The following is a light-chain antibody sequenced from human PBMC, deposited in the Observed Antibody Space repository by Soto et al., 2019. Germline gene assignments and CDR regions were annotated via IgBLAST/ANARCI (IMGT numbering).Light chain of an antibody. V-gene: IGKV3-20*01. CDR1: QSVTSTY. CDR3: QQYAYPPWT. J-gene: IGKJ1*01. Sequence: DTVLTQSPGTLYLSPGERATLSCRASQSVTSTYLAWYQHRPGQAPRLLIYGASTRATGIPDRFSGSGSGTDFTLTISRLEPEDFAVYYCQQYAYPPWTFGHGPQVEIK. CDR2: GAS.